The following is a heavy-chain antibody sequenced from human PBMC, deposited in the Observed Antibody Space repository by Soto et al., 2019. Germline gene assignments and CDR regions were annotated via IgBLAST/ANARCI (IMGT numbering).Heavy chain of an antibody. CDR2: ISSSSSTM. Sequence: PGGSLRLSCTASGFTFSSFNINWIRQAPGKGLEWVSYISSSSSTMYYADSVKGRFTISRDNAKNSLFLQMNSLRAEDTAVYYCARFRGSYYFDYWGQGTLVTAPQ. CDR3: ARFRGSYYFDY. CDR1: GFTFSSFN. V-gene: IGHV3-48*01. D-gene: IGHD1-26*01. J-gene: IGHJ4*02.